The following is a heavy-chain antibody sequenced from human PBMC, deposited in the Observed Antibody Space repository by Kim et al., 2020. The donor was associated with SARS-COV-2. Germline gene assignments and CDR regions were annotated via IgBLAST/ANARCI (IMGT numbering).Heavy chain of an antibody. Sequence: GGSLRLSCAASGFTFSVSAMDWVRQASGKGLEWVGRIRSRANSYATAYGESVKGRFTISRDDSKNTAYLHMNRLKTEDTAVYYCIARRFCGGDCYFDIWG. CDR2: IRSRANSYAT. J-gene: IGHJ3*02. D-gene: IGHD2-21*02. V-gene: IGHV3-73*01. CDR3: IARRFCGGDCYFDI. CDR1: GFTFSVSA.